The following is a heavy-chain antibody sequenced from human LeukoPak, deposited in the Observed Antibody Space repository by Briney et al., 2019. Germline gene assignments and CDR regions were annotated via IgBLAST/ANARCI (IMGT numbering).Heavy chain of an antibody. CDR2: IRYDGSYK. J-gene: IGHJ3*02. V-gene: IGHV3-30*02. Sequence: PGRSLRLSCAASGFTFSSYAMHWVRQAPGKGLEWVSFIRYDGSYKYYGDSVKGRFTISRDNSKNKVYLQMNSLRAEDTAVYYCAKDPHYYGSGSYNTIWGQGTMVTVS. CDR3: AKDPHYYGSGSYNTI. D-gene: IGHD3-10*01. CDR1: GFTFSSYA.